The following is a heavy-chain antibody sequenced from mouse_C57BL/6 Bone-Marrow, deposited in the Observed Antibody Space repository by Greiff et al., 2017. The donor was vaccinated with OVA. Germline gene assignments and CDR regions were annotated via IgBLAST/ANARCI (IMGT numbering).Heavy chain of an antibody. CDR3: ARHPSWRDYAMDY. V-gene: IGHV2-6-1*01. CDR2: IWSDGST. D-gene: IGHD1-2*01. CDR1: GFSLTSYG. Sequence: QVQLKESGPGLVAPSQSLSITCTVSGFSLTSYGVHWVRQPPGKGLEWLVVIWSDGSTTYNSALKSRLSISKDNSKSQVFLKMNSLQTDDTAMYYCARHPSWRDYAMDYWGQGTSVTVSS. J-gene: IGHJ4*01.